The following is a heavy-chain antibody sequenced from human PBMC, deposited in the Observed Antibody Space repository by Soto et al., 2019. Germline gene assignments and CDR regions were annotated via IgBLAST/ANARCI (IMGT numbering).Heavy chain of an antibody. V-gene: IGHV4-31*11. J-gene: IGHJ5*02. Sequence: ASETLSLTCAVYGGSISSGGYYWSWIRQHPGKGLEWIGYIYYSGSTYYNPSLKSRVTISVDTSKNQFSLKLSSVTAADTAVYYCARDGPVNWFDPWGQGTLVTVSS. CDR2: IYYSGST. CDR3: ARDGPVNWFDP. CDR1: GGSISSGGYY.